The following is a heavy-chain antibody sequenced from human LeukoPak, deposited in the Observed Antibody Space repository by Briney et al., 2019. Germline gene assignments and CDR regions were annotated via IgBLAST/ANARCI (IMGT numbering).Heavy chain of an antibody. CDR3: GRALGSPLDY. D-gene: IGHD1-26*01. Sequence: GGSLRLSCAASGFTFSRFWMNWVRQAPGRGLEWVANIDQSGGRNNYVDSVKGRFTISRDNAKNALFLQMNSLRAEDTAVYYCGRALGSPLDYWGQGTLVIVSS. J-gene: IGHJ4*02. V-gene: IGHV3-7*02. CDR2: IDQSGGRN. CDR1: GFTFSRFW.